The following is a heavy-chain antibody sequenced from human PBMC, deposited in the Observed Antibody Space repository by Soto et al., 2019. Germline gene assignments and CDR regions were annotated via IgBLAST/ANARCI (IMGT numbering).Heavy chain of an antibody. CDR1: GVTFSSYA. J-gene: IGHJ6*02. CDR3: AKGSGGSHYYYGMDV. CDR2: ISGGGTNT. V-gene: IGHV3-23*01. Sequence: PGGSLRLSCAASGVTFSSYAMTWVRQAPGRGLEWVSAISGGGTNTYYADSVKGRFTISRDNFNDTLYLQMNSLRAEDTAVYYCAKGSGGSHYYYGMDVWGQGTTVTVSS. D-gene: IGHD2-15*01.